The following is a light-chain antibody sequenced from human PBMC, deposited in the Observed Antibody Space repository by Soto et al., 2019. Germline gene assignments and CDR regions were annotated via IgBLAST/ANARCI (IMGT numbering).Light chain of an antibody. J-gene: IGKJ2*01. CDR2: WAS. CDR1: QSILYSDNKKNY. Sequence: DIVMTQSPDSLAVSLGERATINCKSSQSILYSDNKKNYLAWYQHKPGQPPNLLIYWASTRASGVPDRFSGSGSGTDFTLTISSLQTEDVAVYYCQQYYDAPWTFGQGTKVEIK. CDR3: QQYYDAPWT. V-gene: IGKV4-1*01.